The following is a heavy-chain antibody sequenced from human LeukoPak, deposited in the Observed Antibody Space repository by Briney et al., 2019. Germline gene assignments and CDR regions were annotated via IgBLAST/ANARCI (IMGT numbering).Heavy chain of an antibody. D-gene: IGHD1-26*01. J-gene: IGHJ4*02. Sequence: RASVKVSCKASGYTFTSYGISWVRQAPGQGLEWMGWISAYNGNTNYAQKIQGRVTMTTDTSTSTAYMELRSLRSDDTAVYYCARTNATGLFPYWGQGTLVTVSS. V-gene: IGHV1-18*01. CDR3: ARTNATGLFPY. CDR2: ISAYNGNT. CDR1: GYTFTSYG.